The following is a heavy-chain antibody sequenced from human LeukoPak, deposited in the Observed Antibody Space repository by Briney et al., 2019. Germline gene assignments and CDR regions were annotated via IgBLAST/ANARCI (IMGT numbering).Heavy chain of an antibody. CDR3: ARVESGGSCYDY. Sequence: SVKVSCKASGGTFSSYAISWVRQAPGQGLEWMGRIIPILGVANYAQKFQGRVTITADKSTSTAYMELSSLRSEDTAVYYCARVESGGSCYDYWGQGTLVTVSS. J-gene: IGHJ4*02. V-gene: IGHV1-69*04. D-gene: IGHD2-15*01. CDR1: GGTFSSYA. CDR2: IIPILGVA.